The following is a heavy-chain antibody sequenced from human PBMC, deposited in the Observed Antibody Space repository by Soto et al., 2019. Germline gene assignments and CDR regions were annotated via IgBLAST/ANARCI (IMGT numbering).Heavy chain of an antibody. J-gene: IGHJ4*01. Sequence: ASVKVSCKAYGYMFTKSSMHWVRQAPGQRLEWMGWISGDSGNTKYSPKLQDRVTITRDTSASTAYMELSSLRSEDTALYYCARDGVAAGNINFDYWGQGTLVTASS. CDR1: GYMFTKSS. D-gene: IGHD6-19*01. V-gene: IGHV1-3*01. CDR2: ISGDSGNT. CDR3: ARDGVAAGNINFDY.